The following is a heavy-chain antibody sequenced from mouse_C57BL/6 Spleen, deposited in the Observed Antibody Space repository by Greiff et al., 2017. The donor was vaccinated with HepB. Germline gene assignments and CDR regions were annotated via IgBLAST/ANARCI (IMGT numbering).Heavy chain of an antibody. V-gene: IGHV14-2*01. CDR3: AAPSTVGWYFDV. CDR1: GFNIKDYY. CDR2: IDPEDGET. Sequence: EVQLQQSGAELVKPGASVKLSCTASGFNIKDYYMHWVKQRTEQGLEWIGRIDPEDGETKYAPKFQGKATITADTSSNTAYLQLSSLTSEDTAVYYCAAPSTVGWYFDVWGTGTTVTVSS. D-gene: IGHD1-1*01. J-gene: IGHJ1*03.